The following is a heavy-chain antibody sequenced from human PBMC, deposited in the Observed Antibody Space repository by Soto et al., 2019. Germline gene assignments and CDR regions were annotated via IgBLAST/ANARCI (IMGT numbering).Heavy chain of an antibody. CDR2: IYPGDSDT. V-gene: IGHV5-51*01. Sequence: GDSLKISCKGSGYSFTSYWIGWVRQMPGKGLEWMGIIYPGDSDTRYSPSFQGQVTISADKSISTAYLQWSSLKASDTAMYYCARLTREYSSAAGHYYYGMDVWGQGTTVTVS. D-gene: IGHD6-6*01. CDR3: ARLTREYSSAAGHYYYGMDV. CDR1: GYSFTSYW. J-gene: IGHJ6*02.